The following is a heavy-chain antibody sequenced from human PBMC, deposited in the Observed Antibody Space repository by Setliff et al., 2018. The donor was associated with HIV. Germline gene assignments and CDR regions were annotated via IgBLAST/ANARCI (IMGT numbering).Heavy chain of an antibody. D-gene: IGHD3-10*01. Sequence: ASVKVSCKASGYTFTGYYMHWVRQAPGKGLEWMGWINPNSGGTNYAQKFQGRVTMTRDTSITTAYMELSGLRSDDTAVYYCARVGSRTIWFLLDYWGQGTLVTVSS. CDR2: INPNSGGT. V-gene: IGHV1-2*02. J-gene: IGHJ4*02. CDR1: GYTFTGYY. CDR3: ARVGSRTIWFLLDY.